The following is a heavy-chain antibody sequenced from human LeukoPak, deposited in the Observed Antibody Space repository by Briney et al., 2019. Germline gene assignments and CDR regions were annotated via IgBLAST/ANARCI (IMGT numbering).Heavy chain of an antibody. V-gene: IGHV3-23*01. CDR3: ARDYGDYVSWFDP. J-gene: IGHJ5*02. CDR2: TSSSDAGT. Sequence: GGSLRLSCAASGFTLSSYAMSWVRQAPGKGLEWVSATSSSDAGTYYAESVRGRFAISRDNSKNTLFLQMNSLRAEDTALYYCARDYGDYVSWFDPWGQGTLVTVSS. CDR1: GFTLSSYA. D-gene: IGHD4-17*01.